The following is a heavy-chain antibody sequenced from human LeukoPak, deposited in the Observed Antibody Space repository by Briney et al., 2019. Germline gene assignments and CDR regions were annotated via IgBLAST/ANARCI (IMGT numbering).Heavy chain of an antibody. CDR2: ISSSSSTI. CDR3: ARDRENSDFWSGFTTGGFDY. CDR1: GFTFSSYS. Sequence: GGSLRLSCAASGFTFSSYSMNWVRQAPGKGLEWVSYISSSSSTIYYADSVKGRFTISRDNAKNSLYLQMNSLRAEDTAVYYCARDRENSDFWSGFTTGGFDYWGQGTLVTVSS. D-gene: IGHD3-3*01. J-gene: IGHJ4*02. V-gene: IGHV3-48*01.